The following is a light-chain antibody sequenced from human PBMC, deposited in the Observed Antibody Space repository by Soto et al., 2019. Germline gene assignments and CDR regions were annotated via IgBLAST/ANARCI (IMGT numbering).Light chain of an antibody. CDR3: ASWDDTLFGWV. V-gene: IGLV1-47*02. J-gene: IGLJ3*02. CDR2: SNT. CDR1: SSNIATNY. Sequence: QSALTQPPSVSGTPGQGVTISCSGGSSNIATNYVYWYQLLPGTAPNLVIFSNTIRPPRVPDRFSGSKSGASASLVISGLRSEDEADYFCASWDDTLFGWVFGAGTKLTVL.